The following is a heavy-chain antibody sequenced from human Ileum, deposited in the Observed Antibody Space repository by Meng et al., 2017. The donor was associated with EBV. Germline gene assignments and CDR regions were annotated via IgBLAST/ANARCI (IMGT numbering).Heavy chain of an antibody. CDR3: ARDGYSSGSD. Sequence: QLRLPESGPGLVKPSEPLSLTCSVSGGSVSSGGNYWSWIRQPPGKGLEWIGYIYNSGSTNYNPSLKSRVTISVDTSKNQFSLKLSSVTAADTAVYYCARDGYSSGSDWGQGTLVTVSS. V-gene: IGHV4-61*08. D-gene: IGHD6-19*01. J-gene: IGHJ4*02. CDR2: IYNSGST. CDR1: GGSVSSGGNY.